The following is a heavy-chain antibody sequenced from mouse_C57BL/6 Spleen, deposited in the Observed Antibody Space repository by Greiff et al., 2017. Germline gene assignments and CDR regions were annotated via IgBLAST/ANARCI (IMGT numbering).Heavy chain of an antibody. Sequence: VQLKESGPELVKPGASVKISCKASGYTFTDYNMDWVKQSHGKSLEWIGEINPNNGGTIYNQKFKGKATLTVDKSSSTAYMELRSLTSEDTAVYYCARKHLWDERYFDVWGTGTTLTVSS. V-gene: IGHV1-18*01. J-gene: IGHJ1*03. CDR1: GYTFTDYN. CDR2: INPNNGGT. CDR3: ARKHLWDERYFDV. D-gene: IGHD4-1*01.